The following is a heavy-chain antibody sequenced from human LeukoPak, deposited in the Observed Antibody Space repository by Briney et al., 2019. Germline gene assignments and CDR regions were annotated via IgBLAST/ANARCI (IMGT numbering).Heavy chain of an antibody. V-gene: IGHV1-2*02. CDR2: INPNSGGT. D-gene: IGHD3-16*01. Sequence: WASVKVSCKASGYTFTGYYMHWVRQAPGQGLEWMGWINPNSGGTKYAQKFQGRVTMTRDTSISTAYMELSRLRSDDTAVYYCARGGYDYHFDYWGQGTLVTVSS. CDR3: ARGGYDYHFDY. J-gene: IGHJ4*02. CDR1: GYTFTGYY.